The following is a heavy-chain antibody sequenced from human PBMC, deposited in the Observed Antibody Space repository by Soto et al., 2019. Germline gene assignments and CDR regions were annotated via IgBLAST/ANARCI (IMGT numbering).Heavy chain of an antibody. Sequence: SVKVSCKASGGTFSSYAISWVRQAPGQGLEWMGGIIPIFGTANYAQKFQGRVTIAADESTSTAYMELSSLGSEDTAVYYCARGAAGATARFDPWGQGTLVTVSS. CDR2: IIPIFGTA. V-gene: IGHV1-69*13. CDR3: ARGAAGATARFDP. D-gene: IGHD1-26*01. J-gene: IGHJ5*02. CDR1: GGTFSSYA.